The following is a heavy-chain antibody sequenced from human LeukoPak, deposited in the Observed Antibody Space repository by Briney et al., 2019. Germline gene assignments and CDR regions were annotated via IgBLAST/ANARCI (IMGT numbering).Heavy chain of an antibody. D-gene: IGHD3-22*01. CDR3: AGEDYFDSSGYASWRFDI. Sequence: SETLSLICTVSGGSVSRYYWSWIRQSAGKGLEWIGRIYNSGSTTYNPSLKSRVTMSIDTSKNQFSLKLTSVTTADTAVYYCAGEDYFDSSGYASWRFDIWGQGTMVTVSS. CDR1: GGSVSRYY. V-gene: IGHV4-4*07. CDR2: IYNSGST. J-gene: IGHJ3*02.